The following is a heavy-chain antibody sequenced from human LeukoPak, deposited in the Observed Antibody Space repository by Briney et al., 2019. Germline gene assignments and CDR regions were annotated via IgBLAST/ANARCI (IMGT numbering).Heavy chain of an antibody. V-gene: IGHV4-4*07. CDR3: ARAGGVLGYFDY. CDR1: GGSISSYY. D-gene: IGHD3-10*01. Sequence: TTSETLSLTCTVSGGSISSYYWTWIRQPAGKGLEWIGRIYTSGATTYNPSLKSRVTISVDTSKNQFSLRLNSVTAADTAVYYCARAGGVLGYFDYWGRGSLVTVSS. CDR2: IYTSGAT. J-gene: IGHJ4*02.